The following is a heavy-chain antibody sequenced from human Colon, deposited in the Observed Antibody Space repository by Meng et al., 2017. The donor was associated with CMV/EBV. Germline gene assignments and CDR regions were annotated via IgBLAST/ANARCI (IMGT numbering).Heavy chain of an antibody. D-gene: IGHD4-17*01. V-gene: IGHV3-30*02. J-gene: IGHJ4*02. CDR2: IRNDRSYE. CDR3: AKVADYADFVMEY. CDR1: GFTFSSYG. Sequence: VDAGGGVVQPGGSLRLSCAASGFTFSSYGMHWVRQAPGKGLEWVTFIRNDRSYEYYADSVQGRFTVSRDNSKNTMYLQMNSLGGDDTAVYYCAKVADYADFVMEYWGQGTLVTVSS.